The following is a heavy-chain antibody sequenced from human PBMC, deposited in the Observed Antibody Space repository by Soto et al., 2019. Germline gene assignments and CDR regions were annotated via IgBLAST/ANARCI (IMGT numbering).Heavy chain of an antibody. V-gene: IGHV3-23*01. J-gene: IGHJ4*02. CDR3: AKASGAMVRGAAFYFDY. CDR2: ITGSGGST. Sequence: PVGSLRLSCAASGFTFTIYAMSWVRQAPGKGLEWVSAITGSGGSTYYADSVKGGFTISRENSKNTLYLQMNSLRAEDTAVYYCAKASGAMVRGAAFYFDYWGQGTLVTVSS. CDR1: GFTFTIYA. D-gene: IGHD3-10*01.